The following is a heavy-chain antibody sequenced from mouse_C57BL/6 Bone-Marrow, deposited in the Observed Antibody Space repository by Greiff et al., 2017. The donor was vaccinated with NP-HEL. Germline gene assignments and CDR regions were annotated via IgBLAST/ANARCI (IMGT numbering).Heavy chain of an antibody. Sequence: VQLQQSGAELVRPGSSVKLSCKASGYTFTSYWMDWVKQRPGQGLEWIGNIYPSDSETHYNQKFKDKATLTVDKSSSTAYMQLSSLTSEDSAVYYCARRGYGNPDCFDYWGQGTTLTVSS. CDR3: ARRGYGNPDCFDY. V-gene: IGHV1-61*01. J-gene: IGHJ2*01. CDR1: GYTFTSYW. D-gene: IGHD1-1*01. CDR2: IYPSDSET.